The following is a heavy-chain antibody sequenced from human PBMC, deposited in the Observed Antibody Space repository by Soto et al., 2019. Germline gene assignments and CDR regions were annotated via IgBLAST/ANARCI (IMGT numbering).Heavy chain of an antibody. CDR2: ISSSGSTI. Sequence: EVQLVESGGGLVQPGGSLRLSCAASGFTFSSYEMNWVRQAPGKGLGWVSYISSSGSTIYYADSVKGRFTISRDNAKNSLYLQMNSLRAEDTAVYYCARELPLTAGGYRSSYYYGMDVWGQGTTVTVSS. J-gene: IGHJ6*02. D-gene: IGHD3-16*02. CDR3: ARELPLTAGGYRSSYYYGMDV. V-gene: IGHV3-48*03. CDR1: GFTFSSYE.